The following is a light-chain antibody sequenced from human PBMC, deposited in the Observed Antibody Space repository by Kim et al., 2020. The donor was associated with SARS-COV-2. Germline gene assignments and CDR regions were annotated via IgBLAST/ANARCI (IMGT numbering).Light chain of an antibody. CDR2: DVS. CDR3: CSFTSTNTLV. CDR1: SSDVGDSNY. V-gene: IGLV2-14*03. J-gene: IGLJ2*01. Sequence: GQSITISCTGTSSDVGDSNYVSWYQQHPDKAPKLMLYDVSKRPSGVSNRFSGSKSGNAASLTISGLQAEDEADYYCCSFTSTNTLVFGGGTQLTVL.